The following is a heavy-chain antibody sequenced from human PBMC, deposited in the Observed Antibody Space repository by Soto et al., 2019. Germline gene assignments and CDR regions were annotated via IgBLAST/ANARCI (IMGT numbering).Heavy chain of an antibody. CDR1: GFTFSSYA. CDR2: ISYDGSNK. CDR3: ARPLRDTAMAVTPFDY. J-gene: IGHJ4*02. D-gene: IGHD5-18*01. V-gene: IGHV3-30-3*01. Sequence: PGGSLRLSCAASGFTFSSYAMHWVRQAPGKGLEWVAVISYDGSNKYYADSVKGRFTISRDNSKNTLYLQMNSLRAEDTAVYYCARPLRDTAMAVTPFDYGGQGTLVTVSS.